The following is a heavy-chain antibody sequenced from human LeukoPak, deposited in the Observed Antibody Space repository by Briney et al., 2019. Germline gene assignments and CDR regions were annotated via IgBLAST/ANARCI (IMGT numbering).Heavy chain of an antibody. V-gene: IGHV3-23*01. J-gene: IGHJ5*02. Sequence: GGSLRLSCATSGFIFNICAMNWVRQAPGKGLEWVSGLSGSGRSTYYADSVKGRFTISRDNSKNILYLQMTDLRADETAIYHCAKGSGSLIYNRFEAWGQGTLVTVSS. D-gene: IGHD1-26*01. CDR3: AKGSGSLIYNRFEA. CDR2: LSGSGRST. CDR1: GFIFNICA.